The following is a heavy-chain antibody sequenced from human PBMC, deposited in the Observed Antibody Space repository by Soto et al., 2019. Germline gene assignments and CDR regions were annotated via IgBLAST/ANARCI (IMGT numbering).Heavy chain of an antibody. CDR3: AKVRVRATVVTPYFFDY. D-gene: IGHD4-17*01. V-gene: IGHV3-23*01. J-gene: IGHJ4*02. CDR2: ISGSGGST. CDR1: GFTFSSYS. Sequence: GGSLRLSCAASGFTFSSYSMSWVRQAPGKGLEWVSAISGSGGSTYYADSVKGRFTISRDNSKNTLYLQMSSLRAEDTAVYYCAKVRVRATVVTPYFFDYWGQGTLVTVSS.